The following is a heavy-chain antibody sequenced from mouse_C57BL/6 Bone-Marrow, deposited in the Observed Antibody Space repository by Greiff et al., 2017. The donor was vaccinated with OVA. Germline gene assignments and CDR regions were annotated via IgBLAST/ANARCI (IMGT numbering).Heavy chain of an antibody. CDR2: INPYNGGT. Sequence: EVQLQESGPELVKPGASVKIPCKASGYTFTDYNMDWVKQSHGKSLEWIGVINPYNGGTSYNQKFKGKATLTVDKSSSTAYMELNSLTSEDSAVYYCARGYGSSLDYWGQGTTLTVSS. J-gene: IGHJ2*01. D-gene: IGHD1-1*01. V-gene: IGHV1-19*01. CDR1: GYTFTDYN. CDR3: ARGYGSSLDY.